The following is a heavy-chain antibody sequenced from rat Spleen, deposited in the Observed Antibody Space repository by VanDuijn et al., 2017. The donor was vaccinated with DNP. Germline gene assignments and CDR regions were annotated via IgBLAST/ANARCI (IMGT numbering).Heavy chain of an antibody. Sequence: EVKLVESGGGLVQPGRSLKVSCAASGFNFNDHWMGWVRQAPGKGLEWIGEIDKDSSPKKYNPSLKDKFTISRDNAQNILYLQMNSLRSEDTATYYCTVTGTGFAYWGQGTLVTVSS. CDR3: TVTGTGFAY. J-gene: IGHJ3*01. D-gene: IGHD5-1*01. CDR2: IDKDSSPK. CDR1: GFNFNDHW. V-gene: IGHV4-2*01.